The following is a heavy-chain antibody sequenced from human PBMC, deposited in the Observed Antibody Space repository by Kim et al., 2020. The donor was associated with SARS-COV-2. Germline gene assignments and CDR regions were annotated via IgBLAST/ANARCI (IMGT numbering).Heavy chain of an antibody. Sequence: ASVKVSCKASGYTFTSYDINWVRQATGQGLEWMGWMNPNSGNTGYAQKFQGRVTMTRNTSISTAYMELSSLRSEDTAVYYCARGYRRTMIVVVITTDYYYYMDVWGKATTVTVS. CDR2: MNPNSGNT. CDR3: ARGYRRTMIVVVITTDYYYYMDV. V-gene: IGHV1-8*01. J-gene: IGHJ6*03. CDR1: GYTFTSYD. D-gene: IGHD3-22*01.